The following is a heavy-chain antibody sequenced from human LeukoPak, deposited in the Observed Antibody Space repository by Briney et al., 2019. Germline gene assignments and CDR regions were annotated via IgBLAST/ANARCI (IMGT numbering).Heavy chain of an antibody. CDR3: AKSGGYGLIDY. D-gene: IGHD1-26*01. CDR1: GGSISSYY. CDR2: IYYSGST. Sequence: SETLSLTCTVSGGSISSYYWSWIRQPPGKGLEWIGSIYYSGSTYYNPSLKSRVTISVDTSKNQFSLKLNSVTAADTAMYYCAKSGGYGLIDYWGQGTLVTVSS. J-gene: IGHJ4*02. V-gene: IGHV4-59*05.